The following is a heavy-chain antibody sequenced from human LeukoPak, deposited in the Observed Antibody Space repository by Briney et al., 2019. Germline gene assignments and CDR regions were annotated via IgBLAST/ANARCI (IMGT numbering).Heavy chain of an antibody. V-gene: IGHV4-59*01. CDR1: GGSISSYY. J-gene: IGHJ1*01. CDR2: IYYSGST. Sequence: SETLSLTCTVSGGSISSYYWSWLRQPPGKGLEWIGYIYYSGSTNYNPSLKSRVTISVDTSKNQFSLKLSSVTAADTAVYYCARVVGYGSGSYRTEYFQHWGQGTLVTVSS. D-gene: IGHD3-10*01. CDR3: ARVVGYGSGSYRTEYFQH.